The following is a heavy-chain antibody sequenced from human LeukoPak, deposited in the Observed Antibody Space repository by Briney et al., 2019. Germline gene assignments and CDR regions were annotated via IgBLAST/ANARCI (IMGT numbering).Heavy chain of an antibody. D-gene: IGHD2-15*01. CDR1: GFTFSSYD. V-gene: IGHV3-23*01. J-gene: IGHJ6*03. Sequence: GGSLRLSCAASGFTFSSYDMTWVRQTPGKGLEWVALISRSGGTTYYANSVKGRFTISRDNSKNTLYLQMNSLRAEDTAEYYCAKRGGTESFYYFYYMDVWGKGTTVTVSS. CDR2: ISRSGGTT. CDR3: AKRGGTESFYYFYYMDV.